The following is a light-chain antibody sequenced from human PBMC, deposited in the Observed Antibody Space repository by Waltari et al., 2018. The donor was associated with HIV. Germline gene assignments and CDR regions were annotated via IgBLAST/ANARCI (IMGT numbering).Light chain of an antibody. CDR1: SGHTNYA. J-gene: IGLJ2*01. CDR3: HTWGPGIQV. V-gene: IGLV4-69*01. CDR2: VTSGGSH. Sequence: QVVLTQSPSASASLGASVKLTCTLSSGHTNYAIASPQQTPGTGPRYWMKVTSGGSHIKGDGIPDRFSGSSSGAERYLTISSLQSDDEADYYCHTWGPGIQVFGGGTKLTVL.